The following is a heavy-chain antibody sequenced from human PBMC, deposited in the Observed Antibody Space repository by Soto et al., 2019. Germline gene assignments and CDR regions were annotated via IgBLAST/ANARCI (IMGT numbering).Heavy chain of an antibody. Sequence: GGSLRLSCAASGFTFSSYGMHWVRQAPGKGLEWVAVIWYDGSNKYYADSLKGRFTISRDNSNNTLYLQMNSLRAEDTAVYYCARDHDTAMANGDYYYYGMDVWGQGTTVTVSS. J-gene: IGHJ6*02. D-gene: IGHD5-18*01. V-gene: IGHV3-33*01. CDR1: GFTFSSYG. CDR3: ARDHDTAMANGDYYYYGMDV. CDR2: IWYDGSNK.